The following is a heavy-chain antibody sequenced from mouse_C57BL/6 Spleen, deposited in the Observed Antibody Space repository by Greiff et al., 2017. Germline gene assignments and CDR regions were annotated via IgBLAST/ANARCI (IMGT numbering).Heavy chain of an antibody. CDR2: IDPSDSET. Sequence: QVQLQQSGAELVRPGSSVKLSCKASGYTFTSYWMHWVKQRPIQGLEWIGNIDPSDSETHYNQKFKDKATLTVDKSSSTAYMQLSSLTSEDSAVYYGARATATVVAHWYFDVWGKGTTVTVSS. D-gene: IGHD1-1*01. J-gene: IGHJ1*03. CDR3: ARATATVVAHWYFDV. CDR1: GYTFTSYW. V-gene: IGHV1-52*01.